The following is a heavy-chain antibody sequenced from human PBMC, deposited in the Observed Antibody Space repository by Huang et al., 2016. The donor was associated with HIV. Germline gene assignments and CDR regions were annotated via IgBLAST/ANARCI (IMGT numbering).Heavy chain of an antibody. J-gene: IGHJ6*02. CDR3: ARAYCGGDCYFDYFYYGMDV. D-gene: IGHD2-21*02. V-gene: IGHV1-46*01. CDR1: GYTFTHYY. CDR2: VNPSGGGT. Sequence: QEQVVQSGAEVKKPGASVKVSCKASGYTFTHYYMHWVRQAPGQGLEWVGVVNPSGGGTTYAQKFQGRVTMTRDTSTSTVYMELRSLTSEDTAVYFCARAYCGGDCYFDYFYYGMDVWGQGTTVTVSS.